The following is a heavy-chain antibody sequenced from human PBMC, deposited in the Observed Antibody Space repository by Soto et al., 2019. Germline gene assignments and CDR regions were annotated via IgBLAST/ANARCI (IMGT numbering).Heavy chain of an antibody. V-gene: IGHV3-21*01. D-gene: IGHD5-12*01. J-gene: IGHJ4*02. CDR1: GFTFSSYS. Sequence: PGGSLRLSCAASGFTFSSYSMNWVRQAPGKGLEWVSSISSSSSYIYYADSVKGRFTISRDNAKNSLYLQMNSLRAEDTAVYYCARAQRRDGYNGPGYWGQGTLVTVPQ. CDR2: ISSSSSYI. CDR3: ARAQRRDGYNGPGY.